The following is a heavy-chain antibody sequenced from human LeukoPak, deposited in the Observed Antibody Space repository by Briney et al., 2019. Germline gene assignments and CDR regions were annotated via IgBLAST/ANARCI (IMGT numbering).Heavy chain of an antibody. CDR3: ARYCSGGSCYHPNWFDP. CDR2: IYTSGTT. CDR1: GGSVRRGNYY. Sequence: SETLSLTCTVSGGSVRRGNYYWTWIRQPAGSGLEWIGRIYTSGTTDYNPSLRTRVTISVDASRNQFSLNLSSVTAADTAVYYCARYCSGGSCYHPNWFDPWGQGTLVTVSS. D-gene: IGHD2-15*01. V-gene: IGHV4-61*02. J-gene: IGHJ5*02.